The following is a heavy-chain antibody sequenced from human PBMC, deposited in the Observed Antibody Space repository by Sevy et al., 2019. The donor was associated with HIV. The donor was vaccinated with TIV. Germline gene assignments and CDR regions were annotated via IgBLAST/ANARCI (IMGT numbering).Heavy chain of an antibody. D-gene: IGHD3-16*02. CDR3: TRNYHLITFGGLIVPGAGHS. V-gene: IGHV3-49*03. Sequence: GGSLRLSCTTSGFTFGDYGVSWFRQAPGKGLEWVGFIRTKHNGGTALYAASVKDRFTISRDYSKIIAYLQMKSLKNEDTAGDYCTRNYHLITFGGLIVPGAGHSWGQGTLVTVSS. J-gene: IGHJ4*02. CDR2: IRTKHNGGTA. CDR1: GFTFGDYG.